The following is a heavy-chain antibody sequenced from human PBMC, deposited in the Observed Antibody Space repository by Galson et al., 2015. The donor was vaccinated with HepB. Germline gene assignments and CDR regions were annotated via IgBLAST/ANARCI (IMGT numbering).Heavy chain of an antibody. CDR1: GFTFSDYY. D-gene: IGHD3-3*01. Sequence: SLRLSCAASGFTFSDYYMSWIRQAPGRGLEWVSYISGSGSYTNYADSVKGRFTISRDSATNSVYLQMNSLGAEDTAVYYCARDASHNFWSGYYRSWFDSWGKGTLVTVSS. V-gene: IGHV3-11*06. CDR2: ISGSGSYT. CDR3: ARDASHNFWSGYYRSWFDS. J-gene: IGHJ5*01.